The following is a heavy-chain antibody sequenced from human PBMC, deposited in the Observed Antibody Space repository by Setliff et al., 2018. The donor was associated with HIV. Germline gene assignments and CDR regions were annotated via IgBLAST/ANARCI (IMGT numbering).Heavy chain of an antibody. CDR3: ARDPPGHGDSNDY. J-gene: IGHJ4*02. CDR2: IYYTWST. CDR1: GGSVGSGSYY. D-gene: IGHD4-17*01. Sequence: PSETLSLTCTVSGGSVGSGSYYWSWIRQPPGKGLEYIGYIYYTWSTTYNPSLKSRVSMSIDTSKNQFSLRLTSVTAAGTAVYYCARDPPGHGDSNDYWGQGTLVTVSS. V-gene: IGHV4-61*01.